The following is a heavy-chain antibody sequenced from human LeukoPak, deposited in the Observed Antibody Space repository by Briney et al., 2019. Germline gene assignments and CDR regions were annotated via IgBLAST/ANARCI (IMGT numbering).Heavy chain of an antibody. CDR2: ISYDGSNK. J-gene: IGHJ3*02. CDR3: ARDVRDAFDI. CDR1: GFTFSSYA. Sequence: PGGSLGLSCAASGFTFSSYAMHWVRQAPGKGLEWVAVISYDGSNKYYADSVKGRFTISRDNSKNTLYLQMNSLRAEDTAVYYCARDVRDAFDIWGQGTMVTVSS. V-gene: IGHV3-30*04.